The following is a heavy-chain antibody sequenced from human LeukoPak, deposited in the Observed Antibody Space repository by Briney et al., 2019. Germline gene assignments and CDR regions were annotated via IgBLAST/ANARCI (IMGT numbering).Heavy chain of an antibody. CDR1: GFTFTTYA. CDR2: ISGSGGST. J-gene: IGHJ6*02. D-gene: IGHD3-9*01. V-gene: IGHV3-23*01. CDR3: AKDLSYGMDV. Sequence: HPGGSLRLSCAASGFTFTTYAMAWVRQAPGKGLEWVSAISGSGGSTYYADPVKGRFTISRDNSKNTLYLQMKSLRAEDTALYYCAKDLSYGMDVWGQGTTVTVSS.